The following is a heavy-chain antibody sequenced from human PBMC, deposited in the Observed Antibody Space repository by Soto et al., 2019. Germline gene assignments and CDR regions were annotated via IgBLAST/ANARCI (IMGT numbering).Heavy chain of an antibody. Sequence: EEQLVESGGGLVQAGGSLRLSCAASGFTLSSYWMHWVRQAPGKGLVWVSRINPGGSITAYADSVKGRFTISRDNAKNTLYLQMNTLRGDDTAVYYCARVPTGKYGVWNYWGQGTLVTVTS. J-gene: IGHJ4*02. CDR1: GFTLSSYW. D-gene: IGHD2-8*01. CDR2: INPGGSIT. CDR3: ARVPTGKYGVWNY. V-gene: IGHV3-74*01.